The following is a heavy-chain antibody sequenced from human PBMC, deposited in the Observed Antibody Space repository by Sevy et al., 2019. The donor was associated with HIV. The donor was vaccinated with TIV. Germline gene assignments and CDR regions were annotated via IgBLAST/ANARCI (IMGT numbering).Heavy chain of an antibody. D-gene: IGHD2-15*01. V-gene: IGHV3-23*01. CDR2: LSGGDTST. J-gene: IGHJ6*02. CDR1: GFTFSNYA. CDR3: AKDLVFVAREAMDV. Sequence: GGSLRLSCAASGFTFSNYAMNWVRQAPGKGLEWVSALSGGDTSTYYADSVKGRFTISRDNSKNTLYLQMNSLRAEDTAVYYCAKDLVFVAREAMDVWGQGTTVTVSS.